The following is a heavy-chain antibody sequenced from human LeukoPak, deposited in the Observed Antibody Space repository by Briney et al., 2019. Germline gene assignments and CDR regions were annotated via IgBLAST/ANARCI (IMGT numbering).Heavy chain of an antibody. D-gene: IGHD2-15*01. Sequence: PSETLSLTCAVYGGSFSGYYWSWIRQPPGKGLEWIWEINHSGSTNYNPSLKSRVTISVDTSKNQFSLKLSSVTAADTAVYYCARALGYCSGGSCYYGYWGQGTLVTVSS. J-gene: IGHJ4*02. CDR2: INHSGST. CDR3: ARALGYCSGGSCYYGY. V-gene: IGHV4-34*01. CDR1: GGSFSGYY.